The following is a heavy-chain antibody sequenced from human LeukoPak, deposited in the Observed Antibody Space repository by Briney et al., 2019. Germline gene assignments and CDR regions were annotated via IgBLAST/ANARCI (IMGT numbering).Heavy chain of an antibody. CDR2: IGIGDDT. CDR1: GFTFRSYD. V-gene: IGHV3-13*01. CDR3: ARAYSSSWYYAFDI. Sequence: GSLRLSCTASGFTFRSYDMHWVRQLPGAGLEWVSAIGIGDDTHYPDSVKGRFTISRDNAKNSLYLQMNSLRAEDTAVYYCARAYSSSWYYAFDIWGQGTMVTVSS. D-gene: IGHD6-13*01. J-gene: IGHJ3*02.